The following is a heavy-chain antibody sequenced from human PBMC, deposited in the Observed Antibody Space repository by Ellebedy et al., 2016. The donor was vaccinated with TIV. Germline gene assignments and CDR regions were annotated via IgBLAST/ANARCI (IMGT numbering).Heavy chain of an antibody. Sequence: GESLKISCAASGITFSTYSMSWVRQAPGKGQEWVSGITASGGGTYDADSLKGRFTVSRDNAKNSLFLQMNSLRAEDTAVYYCARFSPCSSASCYFHFDFWGLGTLVTVSS. V-gene: IGHV3-23*01. CDR2: ITASGGGT. J-gene: IGHJ4*02. D-gene: IGHD2-2*01. CDR1: GITFSTYS. CDR3: ARFSPCSSASCYFHFDF.